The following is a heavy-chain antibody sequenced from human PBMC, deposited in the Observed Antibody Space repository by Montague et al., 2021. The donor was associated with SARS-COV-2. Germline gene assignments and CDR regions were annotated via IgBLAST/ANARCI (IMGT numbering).Heavy chain of an antibody. D-gene: IGHD2-15*01. CDR1: GGSISSYY. J-gene: IGHJ5*02. V-gene: IGHV4-59*01. CDR3: ARALYCRGGSCYPNWFDP. Sequence: SETLSLTCTVSGGSISSYYWSWIRQPPGKGLEWIGYIYYSGSTNYNPSLKSRVTISVDTSKNQFSLKLSSVTAADTAVYYCARALYCRGGSCYPNWFDPWGQGTLVTVSS. CDR2: IYYSGST.